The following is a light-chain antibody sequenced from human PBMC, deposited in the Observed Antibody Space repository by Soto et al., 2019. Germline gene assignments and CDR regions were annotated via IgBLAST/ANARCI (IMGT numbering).Light chain of an antibody. CDR2: AAS. J-gene: IGKJ2*01. Sequence: EIVLTQSPGTLSLSPGERATLSCRASRSLSSSYVVWYQQKPGQAPRLLIYAASRRATGIPDRFSGSGSATEYNLTLSRLEPEDFAVYYCQQQGTFGQGTKLEIK. CDR3: QQQGT. V-gene: IGKV3-20*01. CDR1: RSLSSSY.